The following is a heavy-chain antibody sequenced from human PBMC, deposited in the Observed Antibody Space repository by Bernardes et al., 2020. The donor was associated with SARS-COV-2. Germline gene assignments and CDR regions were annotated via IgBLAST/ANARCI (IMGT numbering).Heavy chain of an antibody. CDR1: GFTFSNYA. CDR3: AKDRRYFDWLSNPPYFDY. V-gene: IGHV3-23*01. CDR2: ISGSGGST. Sequence: GSLRLSCAASGFTFSNYALSWVRQAPGKGLEWVSVISGSGGSTYYADFMKGRFTISRDNSKNTLYLQMNSLTVDDTAVYYCAKDRRYFDWLSNPPYFDYWGQGILVTVSS. D-gene: IGHD3-9*01. J-gene: IGHJ4*02.